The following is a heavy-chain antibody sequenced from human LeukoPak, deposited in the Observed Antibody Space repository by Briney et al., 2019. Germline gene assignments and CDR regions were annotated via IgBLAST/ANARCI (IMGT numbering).Heavy chain of an antibody. CDR1: GYTFTSYD. CDR2: MNPNSGNT. V-gene: IGHV1-8*01. CDR3: ARGRRYYDYVWGSYRWIDY. D-gene: IGHD3-16*02. J-gene: IGHJ4*02. Sequence: ASVKVSCKAPGYTFTSYDINWVRQATGQGLEWMGWMNPNSGNTGYAQKFQGRVTMTRNTSISTAYMELSSLRSEDTAVYYCARGRRYYDYVWGSYRWIDYWGQGTLVTVSS.